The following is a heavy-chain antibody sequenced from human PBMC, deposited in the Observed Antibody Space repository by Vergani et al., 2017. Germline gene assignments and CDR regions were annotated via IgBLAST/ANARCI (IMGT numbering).Heavy chain of an antibody. CDR3: ARCCYDTAMVTSDAFDI. CDR1: GGTFSSYA. CDR2: IIPIFGTA. D-gene: IGHD5-18*01. V-gene: IGHV1-69*13. J-gene: IGHJ3*02. Sequence: QVQLVQSGAEVKKPGSSVKVSRKASGGTFSSYAISWVRQAPGQGLEWMGRIIPIFGTANYAQKFQGRVTITADESTSTAYMELSSLRSEDTAVYYCARCCYDTAMVTSDAFDIWGQGTMVTVSS.